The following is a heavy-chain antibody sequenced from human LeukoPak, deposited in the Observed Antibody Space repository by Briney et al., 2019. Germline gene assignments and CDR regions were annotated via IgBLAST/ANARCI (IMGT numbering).Heavy chain of an antibody. Sequence: SETLSLTCIVSGGSISSSIYYWAWVRQPPGKGLEWIGTVFYNGATQYSPSLRSRVTISVDTSKNQFSLKLSSVTAADTAVYYCARDPGSSWSSHAWGQGTLVTVSS. V-gene: IGHV4-39*07. J-gene: IGHJ5*02. D-gene: IGHD6-13*01. CDR2: VFYNGAT. CDR1: GGSISSSIYY. CDR3: ARDPGSSWSSHA.